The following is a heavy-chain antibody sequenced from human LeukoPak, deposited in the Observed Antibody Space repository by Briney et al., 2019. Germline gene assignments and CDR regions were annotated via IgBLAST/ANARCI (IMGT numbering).Heavy chain of an antibody. CDR2: LSSGDNT. D-gene: IGHD6-6*01. CDR3: ARDRMRIAAAGAFDI. CDR1: GFNVNSYY. J-gene: IGHJ3*02. V-gene: IGHV3-53*01. Sequence: GGSLRLSCAASGFNVNSYYMSWVRQAPGRGLEWVSALSSGDNTHYADSVNGRFTISRDNSKNTLYLQLNSLRAEDTAVYYCARDRMRIAAAGAFDIWGQGTMVTVSS.